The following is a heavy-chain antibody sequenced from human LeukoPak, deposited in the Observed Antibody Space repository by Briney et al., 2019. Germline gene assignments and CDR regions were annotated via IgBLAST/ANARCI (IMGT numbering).Heavy chain of an antibody. D-gene: IGHD4-17*01. J-gene: IGHJ4*02. CDR2: ISYDGSNK. CDR1: GFTFSSYG. V-gene: IGHV3-30*18. Sequence: GGSLRLSCAASGFTFSSYGMHWVRQAPGKGLEWVAVISYDGSNKYYADSVKGRFTISRDNSKNTLYLQMNSLRAEDTAVYYCAKVGETDYGDYGSAFDYWGQGTLVTVSS. CDR3: AKVGETDYGDYGSAFDY.